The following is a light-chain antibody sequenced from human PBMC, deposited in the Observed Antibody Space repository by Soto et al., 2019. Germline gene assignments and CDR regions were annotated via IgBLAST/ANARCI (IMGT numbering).Light chain of an antibody. V-gene: IGKV1-9*01. CDR2: GAS. J-gene: IGKJ5*01. Sequence: IQLTQSPSSLSASVVDRVTITCRPSQDIAIYLAWYQQKPGKAPKLLIYGASILQSVGPSRFSGSESGAQFTLTISSLQPEDFATYYCQQLHSYPITFGQGTRLEIK. CDR3: QQLHSYPIT. CDR1: QDIAIY.